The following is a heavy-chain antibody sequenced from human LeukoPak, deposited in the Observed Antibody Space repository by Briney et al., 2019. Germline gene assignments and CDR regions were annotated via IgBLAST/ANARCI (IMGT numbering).Heavy chain of an antibody. CDR3: ARGRIAARGHDAFVI. D-gene: IGHD6-6*01. Sequence: GGSLRLSCAASGFTFSSYWMSWVRQAPGKGLEWVANIKQDGSEKYYVDSVKGRFTISRDNAKNSLYLQMNSLRAEDTAVYYCARGRIAARGHDAFVIWGQGTMVTVSS. CDR2: IKQDGSEK. J-gene: IGHJ3*02. CDR1: GFTFSSYW. V-gene: IGHV3-7*01.